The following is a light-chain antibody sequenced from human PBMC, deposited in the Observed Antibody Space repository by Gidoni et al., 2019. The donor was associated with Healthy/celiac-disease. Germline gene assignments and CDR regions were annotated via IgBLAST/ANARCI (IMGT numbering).Light chain of an antibody. CDR2: DAS. J-gene: IGKJ1*01. CDR1: QSVSSY. Sequence: EIVLTQSPATLSLSPEERATISCRASQSVSSYLAWYQQKPGQAPRLLIYDASNRATGIPARFSGSGSGTDFTITISSLEPEDFAVYYCQRRSDWPSTFGQGTKVEIK. CDR3: QRRSDWPST. V-gene: IGKV3-11*01.